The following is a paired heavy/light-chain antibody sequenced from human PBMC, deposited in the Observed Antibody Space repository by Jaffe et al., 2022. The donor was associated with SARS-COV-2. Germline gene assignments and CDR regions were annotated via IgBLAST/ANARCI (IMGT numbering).Light chain of an antibody. Sequence: SYELTQPPSVSVSPGQTASITCSGDKLGDKYACWYQQKPGQSPVLVIYQDSKRPSGIPERFSGSNSGNTATLTISGTQAMDEADYYCQAWDSSTPPYVFGTGTKVTVL. V-gene: IGLV3-1*01. J-gene: IGLJ1*01. CDR2: QDS. CDR3: QAWDSSTPPYV. CDR1: KLGDKY.
Heavy chain of an antibody. CDR1: GFTFSSYA. CDR3: ARDGGCSGGSCYLLESPGGFDY. D-gene: IGHD2-15*01. V-gene: IGHV3-30-3*01. J-gene: IGHJ4*02. CDR2: ISYDGSNK. Sequence: QVQLVESGGGVVQPGRSLRLSCAASGFTFSSYAMHWVRQAPGKGLEWVAVISYDGSNKYYADSVKGRFTISRDNSKNTLYLQMNSLRAEDTAVYYCARDGGCSGGSCYLLESPGGFDYWGQGTLVTVSS.